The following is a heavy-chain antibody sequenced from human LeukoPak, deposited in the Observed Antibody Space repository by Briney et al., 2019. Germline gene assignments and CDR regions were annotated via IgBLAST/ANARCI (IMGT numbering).Heavy chain of an antibody. CDR1: GFTVSSNY. CDR3: AKGSSWVVY. Sequence: GGSLRLSCAASGFTVSSNYMSWVRQAPGKGLEWVSAISGSGGSTYYADSVKGRFTISRDNSKNTLYLQMNSLRAEDTAVYYCAKGSSWVVYWGQGTLVTVSS. CDR2: ISGSGGST. J-gene: IGHJ4*02. V-gene: IGHV3-23*01. D-gene: IGHD2-2*01.